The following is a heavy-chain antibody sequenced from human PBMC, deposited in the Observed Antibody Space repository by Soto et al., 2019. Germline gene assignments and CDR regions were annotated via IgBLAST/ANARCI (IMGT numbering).Heavy chain of an antibody. CDR2: VSGDGSST. V-gene: IGHV3-74*01. CDR3: ARDSREYHAYNYN. Sequence: GGSLRLACAASGFTFSSSWMHWVRQAPGKGLVWVSRVSGDGSSTNYADSVKGRFTISRDNAKNTLYLQMNSLRAEDTAVYYCARDSREYHAYNYNWGQGALVTVSS. D-gene: IGHD5-12*01. CDR1: GFTFSSSW. J-gene: IGHJ4*02.